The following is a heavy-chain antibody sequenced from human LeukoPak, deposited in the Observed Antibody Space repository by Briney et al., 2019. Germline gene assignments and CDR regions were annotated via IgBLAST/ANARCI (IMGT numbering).Heavy chain of an antibody. Sequence: SVKVSCKASGGTFSSYAISWVRQAPGQGLEWMGGIIPIFGTANYAQKFQGRVTITTDESASTAYMGLSSLRSEDTAVYYCAAYNWNGGGFVPFDIWGQGTMVTVSS. CDR2: IIPIFGTA. D-gene: IGHD1-1*01. J-gene: IGHJ3*02. CDR1: GGTFSSYA. CDR3: AAYNWNGGGFVPFDI. V-gene: IGHV1-69*05.